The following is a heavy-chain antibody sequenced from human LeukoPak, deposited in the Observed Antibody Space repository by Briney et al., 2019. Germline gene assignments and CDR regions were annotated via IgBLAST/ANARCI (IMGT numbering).Heavy chain of an antibody. V-gene: IGHV3-23*01. CDR3: AKDQALWFGGFFDDY. CDR2: ISGSGGST. CDR1: GFTFSSYG. J-gene: IGHJ4*02. D-gene: IGHD3-10*01. Sequence: GGSLRRSCAASGFTFSSYGMSWVRQAPGKGLEWVSAISGSGGSTYYADSVKGRFTISRDNSKNTLYLQMNSLRAEETAVYYCAKDQALWFGGFFDDYWGQGTLVTVSS.